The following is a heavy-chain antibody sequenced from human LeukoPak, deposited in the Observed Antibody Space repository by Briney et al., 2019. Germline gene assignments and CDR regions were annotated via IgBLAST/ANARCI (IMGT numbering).Heavy chain of an antibody. CDR2: IYTGGDT. CDR1: GFTFSSYW. D-gene: IGHD1-14*01. CDR3: ARDPPITGDYGMDV. Sequence: TGGSLRLSCAASGFTFSSYWMHWVRQAPGKGLEWLSFIYTGGDTYYADSVKGRFTISRHDSKNTVYLQMSSLRAEDTAVYYCARDPPITGDYGMDVWGQGTTVTVSS. V-gene: IGHV3-53*04. J-gene: IGHJ6*02.